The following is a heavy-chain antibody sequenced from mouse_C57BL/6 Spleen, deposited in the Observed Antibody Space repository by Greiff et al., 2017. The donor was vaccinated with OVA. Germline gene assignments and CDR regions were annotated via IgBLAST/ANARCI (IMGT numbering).Heavy chain of an antibody. CDR3: ARSLDYGSSYEAMDY. Sequence: VQLQQSGAELARPGASVKLSYKASGYTFTSYGISWVKQRTGQGLEWIGEIYPRSGNTYYNEKFKGKATLTADKSSSTAYMELRSLTSEDSAVYFCARSLDYGSSYEAMDYWGQGTSVTVSS. D-gene: IGHD1-1*01. CDR2: IYPRSGNT. J-gene: IGHJ4*01. CDR1: GYTFTSYG. V-gene: IGHV1-81*01.